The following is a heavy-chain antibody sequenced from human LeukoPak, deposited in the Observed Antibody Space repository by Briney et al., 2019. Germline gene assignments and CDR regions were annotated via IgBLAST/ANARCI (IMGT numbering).Heavy chain of an antibody. D-gene: IGHD5-18*01. CDR2: ISYDGSNK. V-gene: IGHV3-30*03. CDR3: ATDRGYSFDY. Sequence: GRSLRLSCAASGFTFSNYGMHWVRQAPGKGLEWVAVISYDGSNKYYADSVKGRFTISRDNSKNTLYLQMNSLRAEDTAVYYCATDRGYSFDYWGQGTLVTVSS. CDR1: GFTFSNYG. J-gene: IGHJ4*02.